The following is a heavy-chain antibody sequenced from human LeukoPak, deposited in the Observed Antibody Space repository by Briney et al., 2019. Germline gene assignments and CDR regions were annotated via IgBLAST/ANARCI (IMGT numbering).Heavy chain of an antibody. V-gene: IGHV3-23*01. J-gene: IGHJ4*02. CDR2: ISGSGGVT. D-gene: IGHD1-26*01. CDR3: ALWPEGATPKFHN. CDR1: GLTFSNDA. Sequence: GGSLRLSCAASGLTFSNDAMSWVRQAPGKGLDWGSTISGSGGVTYYPDSVRGRFTISRDNSRNTLHLQMDSLRDEDTAIYYCALWPEGATPKFHNWGQGTLVTVSS.